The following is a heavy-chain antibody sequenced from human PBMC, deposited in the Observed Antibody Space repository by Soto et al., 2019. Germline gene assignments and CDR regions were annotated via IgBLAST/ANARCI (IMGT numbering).Heavy chain of an antibody. CDR1: GFTFSRNS. Sequence: EVQLVESGGGLVQPGGSLRLYCAASGFTFSRNSMNWVRQAPGKGLEWVSYISSSSSPVYYADSVKARFTISRDNAKNSLFLQMNSLRAEDTAVYYCARYYYDKNGCAFDSWGQGTMVTVSS. CDR2: ISSSSSPV. CDR3: ARYYYDKNGCAFDS. V-gene: IGHV3-48*01. D-gene: IGHD3-22*01. J-gene: IGHJ3*02.